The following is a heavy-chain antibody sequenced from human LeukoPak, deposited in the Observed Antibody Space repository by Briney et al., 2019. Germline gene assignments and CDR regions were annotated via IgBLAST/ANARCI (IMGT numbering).Heavy chain of an antibody. D-gene: IGHD6-13*01. Sequence: GGSLRLSCAASGFTFSSYSMNWVRQAPGKGLEWVSYISSSSSTIYYADSVKGRFTISRDNAKNSLYLQMNSLRAEDTAVYYCARSKYSSSWYDLYYYMDVWGKGTTVTVSS. CDR3: ARSKYSSSWYDLYYYMDV. V-gene: IGHV3-48*04. CDR2: ISSSSSTI. CDR1: GFTFSSYS. J-gene: IGHJ6*03.